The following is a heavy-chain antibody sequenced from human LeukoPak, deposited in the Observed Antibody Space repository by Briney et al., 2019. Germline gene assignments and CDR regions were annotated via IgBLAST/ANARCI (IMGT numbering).Heavy chain of an antibody. CDR3: AKASSGSMWSLGY. CDR2: VNPNGGST. J-gene: IGHJ4*02. V-gene: IGHV1-2*02. Sequence: VSVSLSCTASGFTFNGYSILWVRQAPGQGLEWVGCVNPNGGSTNYAEMVKGRVTMTRDTSNNTPYLEMSGLRAEDTAVYYCAKASSGSMWSLGYWGQGTLVTVSS. CDR1: GFTFNGYS. D-gene: IGHD2-2*01.